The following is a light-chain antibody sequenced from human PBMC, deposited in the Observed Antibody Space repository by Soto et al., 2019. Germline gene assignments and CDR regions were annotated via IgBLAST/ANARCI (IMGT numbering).Light chain of an antibody. CDR1: QSILYSSNNKNS. J-gene: IGKJ5*01. V-gene: IGKV4-1*01. CDR3: QQYYSSVVT. CDR2: WAS. Sequence: IVMTQSPDSLAVSLGERATINCKSSQSILYSSNNKNSLAWFEQQPGQPPKMLIYWASTRASVVPDRFSGSGSGTDYTLTISSLQAEDVAVYYCQQYYSSVVTFGQGTRLEIK.